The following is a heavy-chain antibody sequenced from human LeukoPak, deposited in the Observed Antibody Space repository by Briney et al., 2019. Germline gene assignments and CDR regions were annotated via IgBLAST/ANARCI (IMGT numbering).Heavy chain of an antibody. D-gene: IGHD3-10*01. CDR2: ISSSSSYI. CDR1: GFTFSSYS. J-gene: IGHJ4*02. CDR3: ARDRGYYGSGRRDFDY. Sequence: AGGSLRLSCAASGFTFSSYSMDWVRQAPGKGLEWVSSISSSSSYIYYADSVKGRFTISRDNAKNSLYLQMNSLRAEDTAVYYCARDRGYYGSGRRDFDYWGQGTLVTVSS. V-gene: IGHV3-21*01.